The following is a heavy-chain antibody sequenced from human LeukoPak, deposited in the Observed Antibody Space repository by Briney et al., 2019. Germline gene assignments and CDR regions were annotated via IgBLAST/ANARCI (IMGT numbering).Heavy chain of an antibody. CDR2: IYSGGST. V-gene: IGHV3-53*01. J-gene: IGHJ1*01. CDR3: AREGGRYYDSSGYAVVQH. CDR1: GFTVSSNY. Sequence: PGGSLRPSCAASGFTVSSNYMSWVRQAPGKGLEWVSVIYSGGSTYYADSVKGRFTISRDNSKNTLYLQMNSLKAEDTAVYYCAREGGRYYDSSGYAVVQHWGQGTLVTVSS. D-gene: IGHD3-22*01.